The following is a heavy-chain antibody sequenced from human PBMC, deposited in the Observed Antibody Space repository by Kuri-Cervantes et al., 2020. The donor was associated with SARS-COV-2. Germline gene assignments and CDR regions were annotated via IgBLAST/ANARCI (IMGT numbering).Heavy chain of an antibody. CDR2: IYWNDDK. CDR1: GGSISSSSYY. CDR3: AHRGLRYFDWLLPFDY. D-gene: IGHD3-9*01. Sequence: LRLSCTVSGGSISSSSYYWGWIRQPPGKALEWLALIYWNDDKRYSPSLKSRLTITKDTSKNQVVPTMTNMDPVDTATYYCAHRGLRYFDWLLPFDYWGQGTLVTVSS. V-gene: IGHV2-5*01. J-gene: IGHJ4*02.